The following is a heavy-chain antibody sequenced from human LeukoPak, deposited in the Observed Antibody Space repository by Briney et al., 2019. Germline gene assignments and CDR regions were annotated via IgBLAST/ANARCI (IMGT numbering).Heavy chain of an antibody. J-gene: IGHJ4*02. CDR2: INTGNGNT. Sequence: ASVKVSCKASGYTFSSYAIHWVRQAPGQRLEWMGWINTGNGNTKYSQKFQGRVTITRATSASTAYMEVSSLRSEDTAVYYCARVGYSGYDSRPVFNYWGQGTLVTVSS. V-gene: IGHV1-3*04. CDR1: GYTFSSYA. CDR3: ARVGYSGYDSRPVFNY. D-gene: IGHD5-12*01.